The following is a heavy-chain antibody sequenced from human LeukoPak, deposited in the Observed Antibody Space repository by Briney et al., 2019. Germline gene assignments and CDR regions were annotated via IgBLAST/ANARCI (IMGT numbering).Heavy chain of an antibody. Sequence: PSQTLSLTCTVSGGSISSGDYYWSWIRQPPGKGLEWIGYIYYSGSTYYNPSLKSRVTISVDTSKNQFSLKLSSVTAADTAVHYCARVGSSSRYSRSDYWGQGTLVPVSS. D-gene: IGHD6-13*01. J-gene: IGHJ4*02. CDR1: GGSISSGDYY. CDR2: IYYSGST. CDR3: ARVGSSSRYSRSDY. V-gene: IGHV4-30-4*01.